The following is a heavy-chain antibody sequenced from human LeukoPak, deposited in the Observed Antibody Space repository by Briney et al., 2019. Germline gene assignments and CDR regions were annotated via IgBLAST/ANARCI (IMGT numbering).Heavy chain of an antibody. Sequence: SETLSLTCTVSGGSISSTNYYWGWIRQPPGKGLEWIGYIHYTGSTYYNPSLKSRVTISVDTSKNQFSLKLSSVTAADTAVYYCATRRDGYNYVYDYWGQGTLVTVSS. D-gene: IGHD5-24*01. J-gene: IGHJ4*02. V-gene: IGHV4-39*01. CDR2: IHYTGST. CDR1: GGSISSTNYY. CDR3: ATRRDGYNYVYDY.